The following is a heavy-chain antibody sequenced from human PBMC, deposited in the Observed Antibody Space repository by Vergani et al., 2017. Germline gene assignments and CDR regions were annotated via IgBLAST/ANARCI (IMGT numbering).Heavy chain of an antibody. CDR2: ISSSSSYI. D-gene: IGHD3-10*01. J-gene: IGHJ6*02. CDR1: GFTFSSYS. CDR3: ARDRYYLGSGGYPYFYYYGLDV. Sequence: DVQLVQSGGGLIQPGGSLRLSCVVSGFTFSSYSMNWVRQAPGKGLEWVSSISSSSSYIHYSYSLKGRFTISRDNAKSSLYLQMNSLRAEDTGVYYCARDRYYLGSGGYPYFYYYGLDVWGQGTAVTVSS. V-gene: IGHV3-21*01.